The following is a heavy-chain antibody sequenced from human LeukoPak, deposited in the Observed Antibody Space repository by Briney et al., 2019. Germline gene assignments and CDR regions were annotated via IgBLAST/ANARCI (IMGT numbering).Heavy chain of an antibody. CDR3: ARHTGGSGTYAT. J-gene: IGHJ5*02. CDR1: GGSISSSSSD. CDR2: IYYSGRT. D-gene: IGHD3-10*01. Sequence: SETLSLTCTVSGGSISSSSSDWGWIRQPPGKGLEGIGSIYYSGRTHYNPSLKSLVTISVDTPKNQFSLKLSSVTAADTAVYCCARHTGGSGTYATWGQGTLVTVSS. V-gene: IGHV4-39*01.